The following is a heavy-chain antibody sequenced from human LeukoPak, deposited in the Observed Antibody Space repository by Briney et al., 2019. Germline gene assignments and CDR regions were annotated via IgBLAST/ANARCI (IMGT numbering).Heavy chain of an antibody. V-gene: IGHV3-11*01. J-gene: IGHJ4*02. CDR1: GFTFSDYY. CDR2: ISSSGSTI. D-gene: IGHD6-6*01. Sequence: GGSLRLSCAASGFTFSDYYMSWIRQAPGKGLEWVSYISSSGSTIYYADSVKGRFTISRDNAKNSLYLQMNSLRAEDTALYYCAKAIGRSIAARPPDYWGQGTLVTVSS. CDR3: AKAIGRSIAARPPDY.